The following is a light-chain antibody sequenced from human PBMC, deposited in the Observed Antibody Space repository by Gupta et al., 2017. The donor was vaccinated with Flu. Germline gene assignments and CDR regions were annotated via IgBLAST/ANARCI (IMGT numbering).Light chain of an antibody. CDR1: SSDVGGYDY. J-gene: IGLJ3*02. Sequence: SSDVGGYDYVSWYQQHQGKAPKLIIYEVSNRPSGVSNRFSGSKSGNTASLTISGLQAEDEADYFCSSYTSSAALVFGGGTKLTVL. CDR2: EVS. CDR3: SSYTSSAALV. V-gene: IGLV2-14*01.